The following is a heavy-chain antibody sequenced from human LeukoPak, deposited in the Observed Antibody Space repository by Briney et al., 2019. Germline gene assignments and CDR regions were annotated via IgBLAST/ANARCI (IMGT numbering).Heavy chain of an antibody. Sequence: SVKVSCKASGGTFSSYAISWVRQAPGQGLEWMGGIIPIFGTANFAQKFQGRVTMTRNTSISTAYMELSSLRSEDTAVYYCARRYGDFIYFDYWGQGTLVTVSS. J-gene: IGHJ4*02. D-gene: IGHD4-17*01. CDR2: IIPIFGTA. CDR1: GGTFSSYA. V-gene: IGHV1-69*05. CDR3: ARRYGDFIYFDY.